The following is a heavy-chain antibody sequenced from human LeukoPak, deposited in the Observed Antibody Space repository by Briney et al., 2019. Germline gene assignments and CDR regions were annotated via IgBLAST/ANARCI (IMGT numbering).Heavy chain of an antibody. V-gene: IGHV4-59*01. Sequence: SETLSLTCTVSGGSISSYYWSWIRQPPGMGLEWIGYIYYSGSTNYNPSLKSRVTISVDTSKNQFSLKLSSVTAADTAVYYCARDVLFGSSDYWGQGTLVTVSS. D-gene: IGHD2-21*01. CDR3: ARDVLFGSSDY. CDR1: GGSISSYY. J-gene: IGHJ4*02. CDR2: IYYSGST.